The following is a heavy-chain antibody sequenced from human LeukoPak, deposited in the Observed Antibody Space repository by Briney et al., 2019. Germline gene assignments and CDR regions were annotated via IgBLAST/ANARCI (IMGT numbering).Heavy chain of an antibody. V-gene: IGHV1-8*01. CDR3: EIYTGYDSF. J-gene: IGHJ4*02. CDR2: MSPDSGYT. CDR1: GYTFTSYD. Sequence: ASVKVSCKASGYTFTSYDITWVRQATGQGLEWMGRMSPDSGYTGYAQTFQGRVSLTRNTSVSTAFMELSSLRSEDTAVYYCEIYTGYDSFWGQGTLVTVSS. D-gene: IGHD5-12*01.